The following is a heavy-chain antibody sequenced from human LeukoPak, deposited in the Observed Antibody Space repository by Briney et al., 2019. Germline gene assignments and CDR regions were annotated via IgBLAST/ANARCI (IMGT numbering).Heavy chain of an antibody. Sequence: EPSETLSLTCTVSGGSISSYYWSWIRQPPGKGLEWIGYIYYSGSTNYNPSLKSRVTISVDTSKNQFSLKLSSVTAADTAVYYCARDGDSSGWYDYWGRGTLVTVSS. J-gene: IGHJ4*02. V-gene: IGHV4-59*12. D-gene: IGHD6-19*01. CDR2: IYYSGST. CDR1: GGSISSYY. CDR3: ARDGDSSGWYDY.